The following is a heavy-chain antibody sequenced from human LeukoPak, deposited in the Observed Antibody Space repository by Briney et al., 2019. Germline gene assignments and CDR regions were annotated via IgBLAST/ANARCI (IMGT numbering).Heavy chain of an antibody. CDR3: ARIESSIAARRYFDY. CDR1: GGSVSSSSYY. Sequence: PSETLSLTCTVSGGSVSSSSYYWSWIRQPPGKGLEWIGYIYYSGSTNYNPSLKSRVTISVDTSKNQFSLKLSSVTAADTAVYYCARIESSIAARRYFDYWGQGTLVTVSS. D-gene: IGHD6-6*01. V-gene: IGHV4-61*01. CDR2: IYYSGST. J-gene: IGHJ4*02.